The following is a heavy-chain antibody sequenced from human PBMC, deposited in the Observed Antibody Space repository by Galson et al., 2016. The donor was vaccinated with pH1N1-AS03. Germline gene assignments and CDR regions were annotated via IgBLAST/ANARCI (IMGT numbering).Heavy chain of an antibody. CDR1: GSVFTSFW. D-gene: IGHD2-15*01. J-gene: IGHJ4*02. V-gene: IGHV5-51*01. Sequence: QSGAEVTKPGDSLTIPCQASGSVFTSFWIGWVRQMPGKGLEWMGIIYPDDSDTRYSPSFQGQVTISADKSITTAYLQWTSLKASDTAIYYCAKRYGYYFDYWGQGTPVTVSS. CDR2: IYPDDSDT. CDR3: AKRYGYYFDY.